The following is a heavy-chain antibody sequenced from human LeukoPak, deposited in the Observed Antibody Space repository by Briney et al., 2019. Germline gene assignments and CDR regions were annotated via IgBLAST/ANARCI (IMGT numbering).Heavy chain of an antibody. J-gene: IGHJ5*02. CDR2: ITPIIDSA. CDR3: ARVNLRGSQYNWFDP. Sequence: SVKVSCKASGGTFSSYAISWVRQAPGQGLEWMGRITPIIDSAKYAQNFQDRVTITADKSTSTVYMELSSLRSEDTAVYFCARVNLRGSQYNWFDPWGQGTLVTVSS. D-gene: IGHD1-26*01. CDR1: GGTFSSYA. V-gene: IGHV1-69*04.